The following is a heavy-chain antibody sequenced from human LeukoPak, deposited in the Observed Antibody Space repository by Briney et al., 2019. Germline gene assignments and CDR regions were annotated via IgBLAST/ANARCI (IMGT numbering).Heavy chain of an antibody. CDR1: GGSISSGSYY. J-gene: IGHJ4*02. D-gene: IGHD5-24*01. V-gene: IGHV4-61*02. Sequence: SETLSLTCTVSGGSISSGSYYWSWIRQPAGKGLEWIGRIYTSGSTNYNPSLKSRVTISVDTSKNQFSLKLSSVTAADTAAYYCARRSRDGYSSFDYWGQGTLVTVSS. CDR2: IYTSGST. CDR3: ARRSRDGYSSFDY.